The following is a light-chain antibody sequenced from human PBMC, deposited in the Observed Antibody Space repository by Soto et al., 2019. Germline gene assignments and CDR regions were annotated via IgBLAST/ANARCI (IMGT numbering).Light chain of an antibody. Sequence: QSVLTQPPSASGSPGQSVAISCTGTSSDVGGYNYVSWYQQHPGKAPKLMIYEVNKRPSGVPDRFSGSKSGNTASLTVSGLQAEDEADYYCTSYAGDNNYLFGTGTKLTVL. J-gene: IGLJ1*01. V-gene: IGLV2-8*01. CDR3: TSYAGDNNYL. CDR1: SSDVGGYNY. CDR2: EVN.